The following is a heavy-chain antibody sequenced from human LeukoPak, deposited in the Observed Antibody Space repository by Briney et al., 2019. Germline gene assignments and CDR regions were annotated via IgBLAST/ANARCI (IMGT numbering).Heavy chain of an antibody. Sequence: PSQTLSLTCAVSGGSISSGGYSWSWMRQRPGKGLEGLVYIYHSGITYYTPSLKSRVTMSVDRSKNQFSLKLSSATAADTAVYYCARGSGSYYHFDYWGQGTLVTVSS. CDR3: ARGSGSYYHFDY. J-gene: IGHJ4*02. V-gene: IGHV4-30-2*01. D-gene: IGHD1-26*01. CDR1: GGSISSGGYS. CDR2: IYHSGIT.